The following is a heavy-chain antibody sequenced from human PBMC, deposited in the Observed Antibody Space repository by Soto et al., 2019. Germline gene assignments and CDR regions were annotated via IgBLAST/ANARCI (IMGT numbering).Heavy chain of an antibody. J-gene: IGHJ4*02. CDR1: GGSISISSYY. Sequence: SETLSLTCTVSGGSISISSYYLGWIRQPPGKGLEWIGSIYYSGSTYYNPSLKSRVTISVDTSKNQFSLKLSSVTAADTAVYYCASRGYSYGRGGYFDYWGQGTLVTVSS. CDR2: IYYSGST. D-gene: IGHD5-18*01. CDR3: ASRGYSYGRGGYFDY. V-gene: IGHV4-39*01.